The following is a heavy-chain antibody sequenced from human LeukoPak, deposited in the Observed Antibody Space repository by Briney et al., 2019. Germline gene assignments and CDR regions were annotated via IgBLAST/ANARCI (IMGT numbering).Heavy chain of an antibody. V-gene: IGHV4-59*01. CDR3: ARDQFNWKGV. Sequence: SETLSLTRTVSGASISSYYWSWIRQPPGKGLEWIGYIYHSGSTNYNPSLKSRVTISVDTSKNQFSLKLSSVTAADTAVYYCARDQFNWKGVWSQGTLVTVSS. D-gene: IGHD1-20*01. CDR2: IYHSGST. J-gene: IGHJ4*02. CDR1: GASISSYY.